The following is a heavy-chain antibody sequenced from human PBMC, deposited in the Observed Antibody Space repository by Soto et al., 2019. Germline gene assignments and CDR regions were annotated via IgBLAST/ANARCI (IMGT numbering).Heavy chain of an antibody. CDR2: AYYSGDT. V-gene: IGHV4-59*01. J-gene: IGHJ5*02. Sequence: SETLSLTCIVSGGSISRYYRSWIRQPPGKGLEWIGYAYYSGDTGYNPSLKSRVTMAVDTSKSQVSLKLSSVTAADTAVYYCARDRSTYGGGGTGEVKENWFDPWGQGALVTVSS. D-gene: IGHD2-8*01. CDR3: ARDRSTYGGGGTGEVKENWFDP. CDR1: GGSISRYY.